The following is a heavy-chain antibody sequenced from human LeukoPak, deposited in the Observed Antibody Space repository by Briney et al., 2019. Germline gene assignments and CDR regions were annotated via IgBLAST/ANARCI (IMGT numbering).Heavy chain of an antibody. CDR1: RFTFSTYC. D-gene: IGHD6-19*01. V-gene: IGHV3-7*04. J-gene: IGHJ6*02. CDR2: IKPDGSEK. Sequence: PRESLRLSCAAARFTFSTYCMAWVSQPPGKGLEWVANIKPDGSEKYYVDSLKGRFTISRDNAENSLYLQMKSLRDEDTAVYYCARAAVAAPGDVWGQGTTVTVSS. CDR3: ARAAVAAPGDV.